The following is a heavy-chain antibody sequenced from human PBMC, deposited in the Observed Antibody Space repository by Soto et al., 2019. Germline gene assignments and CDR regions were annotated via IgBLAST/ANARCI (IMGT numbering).Heavy chain of an antibody. CDR2: IYFSGST. CDR3: ARDRERFDP. J-gene: IGHJ5*02. D-gene: IGHD1-1*01. CDR1: GDSISSYY. Sequence: VTLSLTCTVSGDSISSYYWSWIRQTPGKGLEWIGYIYFSGSTNYNPSLKSRVTISVDTSKNQFSLKLSSVTAADTAVYYCARDRERFDPWGQGTLVTVSS. V-gene: IGHV4-59*01.